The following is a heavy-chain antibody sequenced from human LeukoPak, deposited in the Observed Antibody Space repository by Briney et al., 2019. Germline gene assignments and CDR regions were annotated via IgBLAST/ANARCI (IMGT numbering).Heavy chain of an antibody. V-gene: IGHV3-66*01. J-gene: IGHJ1*01. CDR1: GFTFSSYA. CDR2: IYSGGST. CDR3: ARDTDYYGSGRHGYFDH. Sequence: TGGSLRLSCAASGFTFSSYAMSWVRQAPGKGLEWVSLIYSGGSTYSADSVKGRFTISRDNSKNTLHLQMNSLRVEDTAVYYCARDTDYYGSGRHGYFDHWGQGTLVTVSS. D-gene: IGHD3-10*01.